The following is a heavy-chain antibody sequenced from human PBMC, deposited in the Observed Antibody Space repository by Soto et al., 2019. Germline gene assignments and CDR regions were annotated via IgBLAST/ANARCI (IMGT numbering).Heavy chain of an antibody. D-gene: IGHD1-26*01. CDR1: GYTFTSYG. CDR3: ARVGSWELLIWYFDL. J-gene: IGHJ2*01. CDR2: ISAYNGNT. V-gene: IGHV1-18*01. Sequence: QVQLVQSGAEVKKPGASVKVSCKASGYTFTSYGISWVRQAPGQGLEWMGWISAYNGNTNYAQKLQGRVTMTTDTPSSTAYRELRSLRSDDTAVYYCARVGSWELLIWYFDLWGRGTLVTVSS.